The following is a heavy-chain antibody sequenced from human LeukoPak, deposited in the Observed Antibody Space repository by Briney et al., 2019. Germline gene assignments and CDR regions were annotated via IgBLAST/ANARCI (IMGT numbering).Heavy chain of an antibody. J-gene: IGHJ4*02. CDR2: IYYSGST. CDR3: ARGSPPENLDY. Sequence: KTSETLSLTCAVYGGSFSGYYWSWIRQPPGKGLEWIGYIYYSGSTNYNPSLKSRVTISVDTSKNQFSLKLSSVTAADTAVYYCARGSPPENLDYWGQGTLVTVSS. V-gene: IGHV4-59*01. CDR1: GGSFSGYY.